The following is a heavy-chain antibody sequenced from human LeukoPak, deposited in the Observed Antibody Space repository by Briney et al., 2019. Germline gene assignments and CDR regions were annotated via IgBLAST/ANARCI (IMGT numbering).Heavy chain of an antibody. CDR3: ARDAALWFETRPDSASGMDA. J-gene: IGHJ6*02. Sequence: GGSLRLSCAACGVTFSSDSVSWVRQAPGKGLEWVSSISSRRSYIYYADSVKGRVTISRDNAKNSLYLQMNTLRAEDTAVYYCARDAALWFETRPDSASGMDAWGQGTTVTVS. CDR1: GVTFSSDS. V-gene: IGHV3-21*01. D-gene: IGHD3-10*01. CDR2: ISSRRSYI.